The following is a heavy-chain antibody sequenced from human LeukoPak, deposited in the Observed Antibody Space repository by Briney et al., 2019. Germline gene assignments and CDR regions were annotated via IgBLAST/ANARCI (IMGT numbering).Heavy chain of an antibody. Sequence: QPGGSLRLSCAASGFTFSNYWMSWVRQAPGKGLEWVANIKHDGGDKHYVDSVKGRFTIARDSAKNSLNLQKNSLRAEDTAVYYCARGGNYDILTGYIFDYWGQGTLVTVSS. CDR1: GFTFSNYW. CDR2: IKHDGGDK. V-gene: IGHV3-7*03. J-gene: IGHJ4*02. D-gene: IGHD3-9*01. CDR3: ARGGNYDILTGYIFDY.